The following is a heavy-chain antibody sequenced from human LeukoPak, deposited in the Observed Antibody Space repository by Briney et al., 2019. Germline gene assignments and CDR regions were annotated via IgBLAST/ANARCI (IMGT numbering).Heavy chain of an antibody. J-gene: IGHJ6*02. D-gene: IGHD3-3*01. V-gene: IGHV3-30-3*01. CDR2: ISFNGDIK. Sequence: PGGSLRLSCAASGFTFSSSAVHWVRQAPGKGLEWIAFISFNGDIKYYADSVTGRFSISRDNSKNMVYPQMNSLRAEDTALYYCARQSYDFWSRSMDVWGQGTMVTVSS. CDR1: GFTFSSSA. CDR3: ARQSYDFWSRSMDV.